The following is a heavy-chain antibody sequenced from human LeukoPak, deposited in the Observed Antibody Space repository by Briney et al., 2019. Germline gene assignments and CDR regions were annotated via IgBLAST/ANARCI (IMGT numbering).Heavy chain of an antibody. Sequence: GGSLRLSCAASGFTFSDYSMNWVRQAPGKGLEWVSSISSSSAYIYYADSVKGRVTVSRDNAKNSLSLQMDSLRVEDSAVYHCARGPRNSSSYQYFQHWGQGTLVTVSA. CDR2: ISSSSAYI. J-gene: IGHJ1*01. D-gene: IGHD6-13*01. CDR1: GFTFSDYS. CDR3: ARGPRNSSSYQYFQH. V-gene: IGHV3-21*01.